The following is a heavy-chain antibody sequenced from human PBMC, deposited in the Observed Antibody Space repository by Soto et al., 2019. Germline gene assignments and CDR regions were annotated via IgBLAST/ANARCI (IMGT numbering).Heavy chain of an antibody. D-gene: IGHD1-26*01. Sequence: SETLSLTCTVSGGSISSGGYYWSWIRQHPGKGLEWIGYIYYSGSTYYNPSLKSRVTISVDTSKNQFSLKLSSVTAADTAVYYCARELASSGSPLDYWGQGTLVTVSS. CDR1: GGSISSGGYY. V-gene: IGHV4-30-4*08. CDR3: ARELASSGSPLDY. J-gene: IGHJ4*02. CDR2: IYYSGST.